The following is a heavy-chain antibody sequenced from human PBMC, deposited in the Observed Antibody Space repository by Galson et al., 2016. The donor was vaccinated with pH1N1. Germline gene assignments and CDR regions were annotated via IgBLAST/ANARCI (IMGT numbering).Heavy chain of an antibody. Sequence: SVKVSCKASGYTFTSFGITWVRQAPGQGLEWMGWINAHNGHTDYAQRLQGRVAMTTDTSTSTAYMELRSLRSDDTAVYFCARGAVMNAFADWGKGTTVIVSS. CDR1: GYTFTSFG. CDR2: INAHNGHT. V-gene: IGHV1-18*01. D-gene: IGHD3-16*01. J-gene: IGHJ3*01. CDR3: ARGAVMNAFAD.